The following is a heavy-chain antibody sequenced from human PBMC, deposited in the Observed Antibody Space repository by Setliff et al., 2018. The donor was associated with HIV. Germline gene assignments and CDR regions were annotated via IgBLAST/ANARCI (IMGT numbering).Heavy chain of an antibody. CDR3: ATDCAVVGGTGSLDS. J-gene: IGHJ4*02. CDR1: GFLFHTYW. CDR2: IKEDGSEK. D-gene: IGHD1-26*01. Sequence: GSLRLSCAASGFLFHTYWMSWVRQAPGKGLEWVANIKEDGSEKYYVDSVKGRFTISRDNAKNSLYLQMNSLRVEDTAVYYCATDCAVVGGTGSLDSWGQGTLVTVSS. V-gene: IGHV3-7*05.